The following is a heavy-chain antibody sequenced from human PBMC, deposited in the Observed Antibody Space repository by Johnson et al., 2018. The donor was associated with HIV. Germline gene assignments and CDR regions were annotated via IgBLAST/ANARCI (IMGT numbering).Heavy chain of an antibody. CDR1: GFTFDDYG. D-gene: IGHD5-12*01. J-gene: IGHJ3*02. CDR3: ARLRGYSGYDSFDI. Sequence: VQLVESGGGVVRPGGSLRLSCAASGFTFDDYGMSWVRQAPGKGLAWVSGINWNGGSTIYYADSVKGRFTISRDNAKNSLYLQMNSLRAEDTAVYYCARLRGYSGYDSFDIWGQGTMVTVSS. V-gene: IGHV3-20*04. CDR2: INWNGGSTI.